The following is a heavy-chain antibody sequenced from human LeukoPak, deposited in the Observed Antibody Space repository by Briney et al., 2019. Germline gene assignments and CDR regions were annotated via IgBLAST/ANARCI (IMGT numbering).Heavy chain of an antibody. CDR2: ISGRGRSI. Sequence: GGSLRLSCAASGFTFSDYHMSWIRQAPGKGLEWVSDISGRGRSIYYADSMEGRFTISRDNAKNSLYLQMNSLRAEDTAVYYCARGSSPPDHWGQGTLVTVSS. J-gene: IGHJ4*02. V-gene: IGHV3-11*01. CDR3: ARGSSPPDH. CDR1: GFTFSDYH.